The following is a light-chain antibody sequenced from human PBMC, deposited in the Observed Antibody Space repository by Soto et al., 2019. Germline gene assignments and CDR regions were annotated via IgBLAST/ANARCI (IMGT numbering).Light chain of an antibody. CDR1: QSVLFNSTNKNY. V-gene: IGKV4-1*01. J-gene: IGKJ3*01. CDR3: HQYYRTPFT. Sequence: DIVMTQSPDSLAVSLGERATINCKSSQSVLFNSTNKNYLAWYQQKAGQPPKLLIYWASTRESGVPDRFSGSGSGTEFTLTISSLQAEDVAVYYCHQYYRTPFTFGPGTKLDIK. CDR2: WAS.